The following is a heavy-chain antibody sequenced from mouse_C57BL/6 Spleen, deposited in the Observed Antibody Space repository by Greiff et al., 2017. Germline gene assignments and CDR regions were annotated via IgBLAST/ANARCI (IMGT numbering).Heavy chain of an antibody. Sequence: VKLQQPGAELVRPGSSVKLSCKASGYTFTSYWMDWVKQRPGQGLEWIGNIYPSDSETHYNQKFKDKATLTVDKSSSTAYMQLSSLTSEDSAVYYCARERTGTDAMDYWGQGTSVTVSS. CDR2: IYPSDSET. D-gene: IGHD4-1*01. CDR1: GYTFTSYW. V-gene: IGHV1-61*01. J-gene: IGHJ4*01. CDR3: ARERTGTDAMDY.